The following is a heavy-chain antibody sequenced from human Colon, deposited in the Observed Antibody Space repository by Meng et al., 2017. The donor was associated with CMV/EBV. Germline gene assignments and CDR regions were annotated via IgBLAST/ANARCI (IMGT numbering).Heavy chain of an antibody. V-gene: IGHV3-30*02. D-gene: IGHD3-10*01. J-gene: IGHJ4*02. CDR1: GFIFSRYG. CDR3: AGEYQLLNTPYFEY. CDR2: IRFDGSAE. Sequence: GESLKISCVASGFIFSRYGMHWVRQAPGKGLEWVTFIRFDGSAEYYADSVKGRLSISRDNAKNTVYLQMNSLRPEDSAVYYCAGEYQLLNTPYFEYWGQGTLVTVSS.